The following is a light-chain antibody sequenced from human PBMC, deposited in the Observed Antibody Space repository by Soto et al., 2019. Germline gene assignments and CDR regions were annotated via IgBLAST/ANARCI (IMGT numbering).Light chain of an antibody. J-gene: IGKJ1*01. V-gene: IGKV1-5*03. CDR3: QHYNSYSEA. Sequence: DIQMTQSPSSLSASVGDRVTISCRASQGILNALGWYQQTQGRAPKLXIYKASTLKSGVLSRFSGSGSGTEFTLTISSLQPDDFATYYCQHYNSYSEAFGQGTKVDIK. CDR1: QGILNA. CDR2: KAS.